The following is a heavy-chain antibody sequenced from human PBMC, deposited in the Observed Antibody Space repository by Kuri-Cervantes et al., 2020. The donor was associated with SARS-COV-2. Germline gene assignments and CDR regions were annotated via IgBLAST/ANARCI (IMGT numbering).Heavy chain of an antibody. CDR1: GGSFSGYY. CDR2: INHSGST. Sequence: SETLSLTCAVYGGSFSGYYWSWIRQPPGKGLEWIGEINHSGSTNYNPSLKSRVTISVDTSKNQFSLKLSSVTAAGTAVYYCARRELRVLTDFDYWGQGTLVTVSS. CDR3: ARRELRVLTDFDY. J-gene: IGHJ4*02. D-gene: IGHD3-10*01. V-gene: IGHV4-34*01.